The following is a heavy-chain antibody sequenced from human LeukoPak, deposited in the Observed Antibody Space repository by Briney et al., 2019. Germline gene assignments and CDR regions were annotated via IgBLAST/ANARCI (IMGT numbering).Heavy chain of an antibody. CDR1: GYTFTGYY. CDR3: ARGTVGATTNYYYYYMDV. CDR2: INPNSGGT. J-gene: IGHJ6*03. V-gene: IGHV1-2*02. Sequence: ASVKVSCKASGYTFTGYYMHWVRQAPGQGLEWMGWINPNSGGTNYAQKFQGRVTMTRDTSISTAYMELSRLRSDDTAVYYCARGTVGATTNYYYYYMDVWGKGTTVTVSS. D-gene: IGHD1-26*01.